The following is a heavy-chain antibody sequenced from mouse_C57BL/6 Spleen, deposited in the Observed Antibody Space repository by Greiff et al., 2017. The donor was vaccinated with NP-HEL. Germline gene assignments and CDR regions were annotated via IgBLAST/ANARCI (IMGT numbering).Heavy chain of an antibody. CDR3: ARSEDYAMDY. J-gene: IGHJ4*01. CDR2: ISSGSSTI. CDR1: GFTFSDYG. Sequence: EVQLVESGGGLVKPGGSLKLSCAASGFTFSDYGMHWVRQAPEKGLGWVAYISSGSSTIYYADTVKGRFTISRDNAKNTLFLQMTSLRSEDTAMYYCARSEDYAMDYWGQGTSVTVSS. V-gene: IGHV5-17*01.